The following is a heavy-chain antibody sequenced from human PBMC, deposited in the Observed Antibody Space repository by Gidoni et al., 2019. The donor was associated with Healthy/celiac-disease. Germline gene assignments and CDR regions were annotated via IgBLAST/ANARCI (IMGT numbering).Heavy chain of an antibody. V-gene: IGHV4-31*03. D-gene: IGHD3-16*02. CDR3: ARDVWGSYRYFDY. Sequence: QVQLQESGPGLVKPSQTLSLTCTVSGGSISSGGYYWSWIRQHPGKGLEWIGYIYYSGSTYYNPSLKSRVTISVDTSKNQFSVKLSSVTAADTAVYYCARDVWGSYRYFDYWGQGTLVTVSS. CDR2: IYYSGST. CDR1: GGSISSGGYY. J-gene: IGHJ4*02.